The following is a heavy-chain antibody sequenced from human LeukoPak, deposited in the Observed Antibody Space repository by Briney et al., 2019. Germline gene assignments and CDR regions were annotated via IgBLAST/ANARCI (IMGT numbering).Heavy chain of an antibody. V-gene: IGHV3-23*01. Sequence: GGSLRLSYAASGFTFSNYWMTWVRQAPGKGLEWVSAISGGGGSTYYADSVKGRFTISRDNSKNTLFLQMNSLRAEDTAVYYCAKIGVGGSNTDYWGQGTLVTVSS. CDR1: GFTFSNYW. CDR3: AKIGVGGSNTDY. D-gene: IGHD6-19*01. J-gene: IGHJ4*02. CDR2: ISGGGGST.